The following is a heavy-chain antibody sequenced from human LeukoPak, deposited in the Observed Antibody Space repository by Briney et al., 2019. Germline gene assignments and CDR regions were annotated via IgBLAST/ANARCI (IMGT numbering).Heavy chain of an antibody. CDR1: GGSISSGSYN. V-gene: IGHV4-61*02. J-gene: IGHJ4*02. Sequence: SQTLSLTCTVSGGSISSGSYNWSWIRQPPGKGLEWIGRIYTSGRTNYNPSLKSRVTISVETSKKHFSLKLSSVTAADTAVYYCARKDMEIVPAAMGPVDFDYGGQGTLVTVS. CDR2: IYTSGRT. CDR3: ARKDMEIVPAAMGPVDFDY. D-gene: IGHD2-2*01.